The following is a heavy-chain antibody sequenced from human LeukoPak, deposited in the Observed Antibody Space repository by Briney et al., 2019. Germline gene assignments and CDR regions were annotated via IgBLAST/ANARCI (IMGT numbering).Heavy chain of an antibody. CDR1: GFTVSGNY. D-gene: IGHD2-2*01. CDR2: VYSDSRT. Sequence: GGSLRLACAASGFTVSGNYMNWVRQAPGKGVEWVSVVYSDSRTYYADSVKGRFTISRDNSKNTLYLQMNSLRAEDTAVYYCARESQLPIPNYHYYYMDVWGKGTTVTVSS. CDR3: ARESQLPIPNYHYYYMDV. J-gene: IGHJ6*03. V-gene: IGHV3-66*02.